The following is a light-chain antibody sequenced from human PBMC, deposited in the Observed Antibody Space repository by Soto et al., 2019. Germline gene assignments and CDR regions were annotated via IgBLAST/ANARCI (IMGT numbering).Light chain of an antibody. J-gene: IGKJ1*01. CDR3: MQALQTLWT. Sequence: DIVMTQSPLSLPVTLGEPASISCRSSQSLLHSNGYNYLDWYLQKPGQSPQVLIYLGSLRASGVPDRFRGSGSGTDFTLKISRVEAEDVGVYYCMQALQTLWTFGQGTKVEIK. CDR2: LGS. V-gene: IGKV2-28*01. CDR1: QSLLHSNGYNY.